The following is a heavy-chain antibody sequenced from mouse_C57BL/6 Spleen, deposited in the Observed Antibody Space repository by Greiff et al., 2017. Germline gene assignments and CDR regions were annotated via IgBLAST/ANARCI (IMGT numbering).Heavy chain of an antibody. J-gene: IGHJ2*01. V-gene: IGHV1-69*01. Sequence: QVQLQQPGAELVMPGASVKLSCKASGYTFTSYWMHWVKQRPGQGLEWIGEIDPSDSYTNYNQKFKGKSTLTVDKSSSTAYMQLSSLTSEDSAVYYCARGVTTWGLYYFDYWGQGTTLTVSS. CDR2: IDPSDSYT. D-gene: IGHD2-2*01. CDR3: ARGVTTWGLYYFDY. CDR1: GYTFTSYW.